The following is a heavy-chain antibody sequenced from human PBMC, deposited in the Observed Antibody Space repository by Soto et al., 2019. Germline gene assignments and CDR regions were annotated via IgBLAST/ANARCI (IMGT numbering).Heavy chain of an antibody. V-gene: IGHV1-69*01. D-gene: IGHD6-13*01. CDR3: ARDRAKHSSSWYWFDP. CDR2: IIPIFGTA. Sequence: QVQLVQSGAEVKKPGSSVKVSCNASGGTFSSYAISWVRQAPGQGLEWMGGIIPIFGTANYAQKFQGRVTITADESTSTAYMELSGLRSEDTAVYYCARDRAKHSSSWYWFDPWGQGTLVTVSS. J-gene: IGHJ5*02. CDR1: GGTFSSYA.